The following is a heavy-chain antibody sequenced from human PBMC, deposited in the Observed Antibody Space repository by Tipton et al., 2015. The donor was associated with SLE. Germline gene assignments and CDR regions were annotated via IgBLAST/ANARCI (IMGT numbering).Heavy chain of an antibody. CDR2: INHSGST. Sequence: TLSLTCAVYGGSFSGYYWSWIRQPPGKGLEWIGEINHSGSTNYNPSLKSRVTISVDTSKNQFSLKLSSVTAADTAVYYCARDRAVLWFGETNAFDIWGQGTMVTVSS. CDR3: ARDRAVLWFGETNAFDI. D-gene: IGHD3-10*01. CDR1: GGSFSGYY. J-gene: IGHJ3*02. V-gene: IGHV4-34*01.